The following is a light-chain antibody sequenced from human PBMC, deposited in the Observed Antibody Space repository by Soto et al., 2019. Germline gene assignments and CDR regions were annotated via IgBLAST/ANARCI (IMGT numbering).Light chain of an antibody. Sequence: EIVLTQSPATLSLYRGERATLSCRASQSVSSYLAWYQQKPGQAPRLLIYDASNRATVIPARFSGSGSGTDFTLTISLLEPEDLAVYYCQQRSNWPPITFGQGTRLEIK. J-gene: IGKJ5*01. CDR1: QSVSSY. V-gene: IGKV3-11*01. CDR3: QQRSNWPPIT. CDR2: DAS.